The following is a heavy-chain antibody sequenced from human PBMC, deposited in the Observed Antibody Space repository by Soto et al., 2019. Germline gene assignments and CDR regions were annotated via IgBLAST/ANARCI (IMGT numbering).Heavy chain of an antibody. V-gene: IGHV4-59*02. Sequence: PSETLSLTCTVSGGSVSAFFWSCIRQPPGRGLEWIGYLYYGGSTHYSPSLKSRVTISVDTSQNQFSLNLMSVTAADTAIYYCARVRHGWTFFDYWSQGTLVTVSS. CDR2: LYYGGST. CDR1: GGSVSAFF. CDR3: ARVRHGWTFFDY. D-gene: IGHD6-19*01. J-gene: IGHJ4*02.